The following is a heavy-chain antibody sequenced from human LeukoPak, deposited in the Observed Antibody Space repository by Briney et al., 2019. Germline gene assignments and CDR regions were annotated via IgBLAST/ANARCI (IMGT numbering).Heavy chain of an antibody. CDR2: INHSGST. CDR3: ARSPPRYGSGSSYFDY. D-gene: IGHD3-10*01. Sequence: SETLSLTCAVYGGSFSAYYWSWIRQPPGKGLEWIGEINHSGSTNYNPSLKSRVTISVDTSKNQFSLKLSSVTAADTAVYYCARSPPRYGSGSSYFDYWGQGTLVTVSS. J-gene: IGHJ4*02. CDR1: GGSFSAYY. V-gene: IGHV4-34*01.